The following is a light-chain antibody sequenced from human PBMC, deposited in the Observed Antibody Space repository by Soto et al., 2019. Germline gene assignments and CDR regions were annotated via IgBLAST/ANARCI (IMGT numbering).Light chain of an antibody. Sequence: IQMSQSPSTLSASVRDRVTITCRASQTVSSWLAWFQQRPGRAPKFLIYKASSLKNGVPLRFSGSGSGTQFTLTNSSLQPDDFATYYCQQSNTSPRTFGQGTKVDIK. CDR3: QQSNTSPRT. V-gene: IGKV1-5*03. CDR1: QTVSSW. J-gene: IGKJ1*01. CDR2: KAS.